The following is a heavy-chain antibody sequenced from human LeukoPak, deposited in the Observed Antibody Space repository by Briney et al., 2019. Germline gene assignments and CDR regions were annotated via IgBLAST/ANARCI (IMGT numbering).Heavy chain of an antibody. V-gene: IGHV4-39*01. J-gene: IGHJ5*02. Sequence: SETLSLTCTVSGGXINSASYYWGWIRQSPGKGLEWIGAIYYSGVTFYNPSLKSRVTISVDTSKNQFSLKLTSVTAADTSIYYCVGRKSTTPNWFDPWGQGTLVTVSS. CDR3: VGRKSTTPNWFDP. CDR2: IYYSGVT. D-gene: IGHD1-1*01. CDR1: GGXINSASYY.